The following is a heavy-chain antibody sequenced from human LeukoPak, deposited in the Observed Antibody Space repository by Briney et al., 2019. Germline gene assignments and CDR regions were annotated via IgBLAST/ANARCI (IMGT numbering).Heavy chain of an antibody. CDR1: GGSFSGYY. D-gene: IGHD4-23*01. V-gene: IGHV4-34*01. Sequence: SETLSLTCAVYGGSFSGYYWSWIRQPPGKGLEWIGEINHSGSTNYNPSLKSRVTISVDTSKNQFSLKLSSVTAADTAVYYCARVAVVTPYYYYYMGVWGKGTTVTVSS. CDR3: ARVAVVTPYYYYYMGV. J-gene: IGHJ6*03. CDR2: INHSGST.